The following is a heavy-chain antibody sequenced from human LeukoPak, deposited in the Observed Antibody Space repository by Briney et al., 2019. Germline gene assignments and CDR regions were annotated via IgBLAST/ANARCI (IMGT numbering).Heavy chain of an antibody. V-gene: IGHV1-2*02. CDR2: VNPNSGGT. J-gene: IGHJ6*03. CDR3: ARDLVNCSSTSCYYYYYYYMDV. CDR1: GYTFTGYY. Sequence: GASVKVSFKASGYTFTGYYMHWVRPAPGQGLEWMGWVNPNSGGTNYAQKFQGRVTMTRDTSISTAYMELSRLRSDDTAVYYCARDLVNCSSTSCYYYYYYYMDVWGKGTTVTVSS. D-gene: IGHD2-2*01.